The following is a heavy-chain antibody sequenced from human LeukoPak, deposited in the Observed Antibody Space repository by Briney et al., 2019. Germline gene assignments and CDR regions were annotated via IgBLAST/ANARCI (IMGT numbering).Heavy chain of an antibody. CDR2: IYYTGTT. CDR1: GGSISSSSYH. J-gene: IGHJ1*01. Sequence: SETLSLTCTVSGGSISSSSYHWGWIRQPPGKGLEWIGSIYYTGTTYYSPSLTSRLAMSVETSKNQFSLKLSSVTAADTAVYYCARLNDYGDYEYFQHWGQGTLVTVSS. V-gene: IGHV4-39*07. CDR3: ARLNDYGDYEYFQH. D-gene: IGHD4-17*01.